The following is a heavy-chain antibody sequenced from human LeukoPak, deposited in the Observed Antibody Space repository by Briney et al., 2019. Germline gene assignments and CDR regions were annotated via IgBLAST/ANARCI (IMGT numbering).Heavy chain of an antibody. V-gene: IGHV5-51*01. D-gene: IGHD5-18*01. CDR3: ARRLGYSYGNDAFDI. CDR1: GYSFTSYW. Sequence: GESLKISCKGSGYSFTSYWIGRVRQMPGKGLEWMGIIYPGDSDTRYSPSFQGQVTISADKSISTAYLQWSSLKASDTAMYHCARRLGYSYGNDAFDIWGQGTMVTVSS. J-gene: IGHJ3*02. CDR2: IYPGDSDT.